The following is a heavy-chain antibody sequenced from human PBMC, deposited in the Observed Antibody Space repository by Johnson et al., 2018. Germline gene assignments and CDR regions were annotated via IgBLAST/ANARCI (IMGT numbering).Heavy chain of an antibody. D-gene: IGHD2-2*03. J-gene: IGHJ6*02. CDR2: IKQDGSEK. Sequence: VQLVESGGGLVQPGGSLRLSCAASGFTFSSYWMSWVRQAPGKGLEWVANIKQDGSEKYYVDSVKGRFTISRDNAKNSLYLQMNSLRAEDTAVYYCARDGGYCSGTSCSHYYYYGMDVWGQGTTVTVSS. V-gene: IGHV3-7*01. CDR3: ARDGGYCSGTSCSHYYYYGMDV. CDR1: GFTFSSYW.